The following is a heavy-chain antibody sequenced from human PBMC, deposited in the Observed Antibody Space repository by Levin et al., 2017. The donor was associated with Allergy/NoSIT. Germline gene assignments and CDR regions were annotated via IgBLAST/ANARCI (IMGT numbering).Heavy chain of an antibody. CDR1: GGSFSGYY. D-gene: IGHD3-10*01. J-gene: IGHJ6*02. CDR3: ARFSITMVRGVIRGPNYYYGMDV. Sequence: SETLSLTCAVYGGSFSGYYWSWIRQPPGKGLEWIGEINHSGSTNYNPSLKSRVTISVDTSKNQFSLKLSSVTAADTAVYYCARFSITMVRGVIRGPNYYYGMDVWGQGTTVTVSS. V-gene: IGHV4-34*01. CDR2: INHSGST.